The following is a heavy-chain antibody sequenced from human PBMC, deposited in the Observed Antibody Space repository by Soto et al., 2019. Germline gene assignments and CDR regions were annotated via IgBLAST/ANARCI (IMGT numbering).Heavy chain of an antibody. J-gene: IGHJ6*02. D-gene: IGHD3-22*01. V-gene: IGHV3-30*09. CDR1: GFTYTDFA. CDR3: ARRAWDSYSAIDV. Sequence: VQLVESGGGEVQPGRSLRLSCAASGFTYTDFALHWVRQAPGKGLEWVAIISYDGSDKYYADSVKGRFAFSRDNPKNRLYLEMNSLRPEDTAVYFCARRAWDSYSAIDVWGQGTTVIVFS. CDR2: ISYDGSDK.